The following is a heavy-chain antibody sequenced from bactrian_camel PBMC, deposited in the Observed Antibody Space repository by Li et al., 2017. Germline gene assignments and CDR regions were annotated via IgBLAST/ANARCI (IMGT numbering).Heavy chain of an antibody. CDR3: AADEGSTYCSGAPNY. Sequence: VQLVESGGGSVQPGGSLRLSCVTSGFTFSGADMSWVRQVQGKELEWISAIRHRGDSYYADSVKGRFTVSQDSAKNTLYLQMDNLKPEDSAMYYCAADEGSTYCSGAPNYWGQGTQVTVS. V-gene: IGHV3S40*01. CDR2: IRHRGDS. J-gene: IGHJ4*01. CDR1: GFTFSGAD. D-gene: IGHD2*01.